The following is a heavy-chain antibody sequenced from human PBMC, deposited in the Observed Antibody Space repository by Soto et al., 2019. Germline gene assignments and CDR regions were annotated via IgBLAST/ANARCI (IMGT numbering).Heavy chain of an antibody. CDR1: GFTFSSYG. V-gene: IGHV3-33*01. CDR2: IWYDGSNK. Sequence: QVQLVESGGGVVQPGRSLRLSCAASGFTFSSYGMHWVRQAPGKGLEWVAVIWYDGSNKYYADSVKGRFTISRDNSKNTLYLQMNSLRAEDTAVYYCARDRIGYYYGMDVWGQGTTFTVSS. J-gene: IGHJ6*02. CDR3: ARDRIGYYYGMDV.